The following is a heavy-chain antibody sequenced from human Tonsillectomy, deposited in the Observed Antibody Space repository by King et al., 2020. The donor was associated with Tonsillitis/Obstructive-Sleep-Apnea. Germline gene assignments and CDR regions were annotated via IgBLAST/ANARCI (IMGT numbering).Heavy chain of an antibody. CDR3: ARGQSYNNYYMDV. V-gene: IGHV3-11*01. Sequence: VQLVESGGGLVRPGGSLRLSCAASGFTFSDYYMTWIRQAPGKGLEWISYISSGGSAIFYADSMEGRFTISRDNAKNSLYLQVNSLRVEDTAVYYCARGQSYNNYYMDVWGNGTTVTVSS. CDR1: GFTFSDYY. CDR2: ISSGGSAI. J-gene: IGHJ6*03.